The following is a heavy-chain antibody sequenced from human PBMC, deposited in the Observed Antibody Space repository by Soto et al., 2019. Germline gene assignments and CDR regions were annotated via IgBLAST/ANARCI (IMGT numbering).Heavy chain of an antibody. V-gene: IGHV3-23*01. D-gene: IGHD3-22*01. CDR3: ARAIAVNYYYYGMDV. CDR1: GFTFSSYA. J-gene: IGHJ6*02. CDR2: ISGSGGST. Sequence: GGSLRLSCAASGFTFSSYAMSWVRQAPGKGLEWVSAISGSGGSTYYADSVKGRFTISRDNSKNTLYLQMNSLRAEDTAVYYCARAIAVNYYYYGMDVWGQGTTVTVSS.